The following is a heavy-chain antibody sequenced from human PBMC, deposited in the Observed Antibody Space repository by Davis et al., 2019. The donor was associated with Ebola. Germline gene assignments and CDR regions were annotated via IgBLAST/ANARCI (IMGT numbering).Heavy chain of an antibody. V-gene: IGHV3-13*01. CDR3: ARSHWRGRQQLAWDWYFDL. Sequence: GGSLRLSCAASGFTFSTYDMPWVRQATGKGLEWVSAIGTAGDTYYPGSVKGRFTISRETAKNSLYLQMNSLRAGDTAVYYCARSHWRGRQQLAWDWYFDLWGRGTLVTVSS. D-gene: IGHD6-13*01. CDR1: GFTFSTYD. J-gene: IGHJ2*01. CDR2: IGTAGDT.